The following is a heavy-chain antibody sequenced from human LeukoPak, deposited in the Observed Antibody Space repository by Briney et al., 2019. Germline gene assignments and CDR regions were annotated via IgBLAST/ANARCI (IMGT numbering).Heavy chain of an antibody. J-gene: IGHJ4*02. CDR1: GYTFTSYY. V-gene: IGHV1-8*03. Sequence: ASVKVSCKASGYTFTSYYMHRVRQATGQGLEWMGWMNPNSGNTGYAQKFQGRVTITRNTSISTAYMELSSLRSEDTAVYYCARAGYDHPFDYWGQGTLVTVSS. D-gene: IGHD5-12*01. CDR3: ARAGYDHPFDY. CDR2: MNPNSGNT.